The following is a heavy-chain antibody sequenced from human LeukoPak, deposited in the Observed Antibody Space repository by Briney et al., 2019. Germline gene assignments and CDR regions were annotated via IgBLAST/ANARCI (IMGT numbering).Heavy chain of an antibody. D-gene: IGHD6-6*01. J-gene: IGHJ5*01. CDR3: TRDRRGMCDS. CDR2: IRYDGSNK. V-gene: IGHV3-30*02. Sequence: GGSLRLSCAASGFTFSSYGMHWVRQAPGKGLEWVAFIRYDGSNKYYADSVKGRFTISRDNAKNTLYLQMNSLRAEDTAMYYCTRDRRGMCDSWGPGILVTVSS. CDR1: GFTFSSYG.